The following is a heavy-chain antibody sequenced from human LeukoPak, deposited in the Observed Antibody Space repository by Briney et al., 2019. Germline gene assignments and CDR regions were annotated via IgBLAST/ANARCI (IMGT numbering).Heavy chain of an antibody. D-gene: IGHD6-19*01. V-gene: IGHV4-59*08. CDR2: IYYSGST. CDR3: ARHAGYSSGWYGTYGMDV. Sequence: SETLSLTCTVSGGSISGYYWSWIRQPPGKGLEWIGYIYYSGSTNYNPSLKSRVTISVDTSKNQFSLKLRSVTAADTAVYYCARHAGYSSGWYGTYGMDVWGQGTTATVSS. CDR1: GGSISGYY. J-gene: IGHJ6*02.